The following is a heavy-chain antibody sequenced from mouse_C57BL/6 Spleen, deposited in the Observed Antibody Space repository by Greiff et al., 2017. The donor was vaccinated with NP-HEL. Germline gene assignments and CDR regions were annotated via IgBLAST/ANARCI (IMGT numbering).Heavy chain of an antibody. D-gene: IGHD2-12*01. Sequence: VQLQQPGAELVMPGASVKLSCKASGYTFTSYWMHWVKQRPGQGLEWIGEIGPSDSYTNYNQKFKGKSTLTVDKSSSTAYMQLSSLTSEDSAVYDCASNCYDEAVDYWGQGTSVTVSS. CDR2: IGPSDSYT. CDR3: ASNCYDEAVDY. J-gene: IGHJ4*01. V-gene: IGHV1-69*01. CDR1: GYTFTSYW.